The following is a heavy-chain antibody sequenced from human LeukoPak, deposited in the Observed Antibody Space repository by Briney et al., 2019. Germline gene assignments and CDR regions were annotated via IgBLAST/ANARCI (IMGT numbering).Heavy chain of an antibody. CDR1: GFTFSNYS. J-gene: IGHJ4*02. CDR3: ARDPSYYYDSSGYSSLVY. D-gene: IGHD3-22*01. V-gene: IGHV3-21*01. CDR2: ISSSSSYI. Sequence: GGSLSLSCAASGFTFSNYSMNWVRQAPGKGLGWVSSISSSSSYIYYADSVKGRFTISRDNAKNSLYLQMNSLRAEDTAVYYCARDPSYYYDSSGYSSLVYSGQGTLVTVSS.